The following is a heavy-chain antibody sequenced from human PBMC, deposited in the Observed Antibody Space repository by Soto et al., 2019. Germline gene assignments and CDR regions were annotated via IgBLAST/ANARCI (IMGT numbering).Heavy chain of an antibody. V-gene: IGHV3-23*01. D-gene: IGHD3-16*01. CDR1: GINLINHA. CDR3: VKGSSGTRGEDF. CDR2: VSETGTVT. Sequence: HPGGSLRLSCVASGINLINHAMTWVRQAPGKGLEWVSTVSETGTVTYYADSVKGRFTFSRDNSRNTLYLQLNNLRAEDTAVYYCVKGSSGTRGEDFWGPGGLVTGSS. J-gene: IGHJ4*02.